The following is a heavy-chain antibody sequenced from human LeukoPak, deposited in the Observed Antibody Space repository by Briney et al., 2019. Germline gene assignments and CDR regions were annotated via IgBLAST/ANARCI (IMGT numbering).Heavy chain of an antibody. Sequence: ASVKVSCKASGYTFTAYYMYWVRQAPGQGLERMGWINPNSGGTNYAQKFQGRVTMTRDTSISTAYMELSRLRSDDTAVYYCARDPYSGYDRPRNWFDPWGQGTLVTVSS. V-gene: IGHV1-2*02. CDR1: GYTFTAYY. J-gene: IGHJ5*02. CDR3: ARDPYSGYDRPRNWFDP. D-gene: IGHD5-12*01. CDR2: INPNSGGT.